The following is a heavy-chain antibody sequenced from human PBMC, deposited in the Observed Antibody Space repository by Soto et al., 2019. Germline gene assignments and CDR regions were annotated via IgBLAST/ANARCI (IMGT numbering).Heavy chain of an antibody. J-gene: IGHJ6*02. CDR3: AAGGLVYYGMDV. Sequence: SVKVSCKASGGTFSSYAISWGRQAPGQGLEWMGGIIPIFGTANYAQKFQGRVTITADKSTSTAYMEMSSLRSEDTAVYYWAAGGLVYYGMDVWGQGTTVTVPS. D-gene: IGHD2-15*01. CDR2: IIPIFGTA. V-gene: IGHV1-69*06. CDR1: GGTFSSYA.